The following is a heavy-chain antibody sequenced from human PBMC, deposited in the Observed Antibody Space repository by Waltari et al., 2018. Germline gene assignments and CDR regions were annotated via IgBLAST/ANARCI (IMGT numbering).Heavy chain of an antibody. V-gene: IGHV4-31*03. J-gene: IGHJ3*02. CDR3: ARHLSGRAFDI. D-gene: IGHD3-10*01. CDR2: IYYSGST. Sequence: QVQLQESGPGLVKPSQTLSLTCTVSGGSISSGGYYWSWIRQHPGKGLEWIGYIYYSGSTYYNPSLKSRVTVSADTSKNQFSLKLSSVTAADTAIYYCARHLSGRAFDIWGQGTMVIVSS. CDR1: GGSISSGGYY.